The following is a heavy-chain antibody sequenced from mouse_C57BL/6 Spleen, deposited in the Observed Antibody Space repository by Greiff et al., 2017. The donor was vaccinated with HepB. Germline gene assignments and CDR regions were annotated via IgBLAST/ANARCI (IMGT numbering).Heavy chain of an antibody. V-gene: IGHV5-4*01. D-gene: IGHD1-1*01. J-gene: IGHJ2*01. CDR3: ASAFHYYGSSSYYFDY. CDR2: ISDVGSYT. CDR1: GFTFSSYA. Sequence: DVHLVESGGGLVKPGGSLKLSCAASGFTFSSYAMSWVRQTPEKRLEWVATISDVGSYTYYPDNVKGRFTISRDNAKNHLYLQMSHLKSEDTAMYYCASAFHYYGSSSYYFDYWGQGTTLTVSS.